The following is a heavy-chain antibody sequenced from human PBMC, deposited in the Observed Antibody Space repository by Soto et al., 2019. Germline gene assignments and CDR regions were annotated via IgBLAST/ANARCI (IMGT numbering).Heavy chain of an antibody. CDR3: AIDQYTAIDYYYYDLDV. CDR2: ISSSSSYI. V-gene: IGHV3-21*01. Sequence: GGSLRLSCAASGFTFSSYSMNWVRQAPGKGLEWVSSISSSSSYIYYADSVKGRFTISRDNAQNSLYLQMNSLRAEDTAVYYCAIDQYTAIDYYYYDLDVWGQGTTVTVSS. CDR1: GFTFSSYS. J-gene: IGHJ6*02. D-gene: IGHD5-18*01.